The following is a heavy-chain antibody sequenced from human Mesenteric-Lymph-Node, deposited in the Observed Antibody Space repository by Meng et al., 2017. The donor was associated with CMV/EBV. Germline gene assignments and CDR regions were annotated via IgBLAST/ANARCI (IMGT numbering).Heavy chain of an antibody. J-gene: IGHJ4*02. CDR1: GGSISSSSYY. D-gene: IGHD1-14*01. Sequence: SETLSLTCTVSGGSISSSSYYWGWIRQPPGKGLEWIGSIYYSGSTYYNPSLKSRVTISVDTSKNQYSLKLSSVTAADTAVYYCARGNPWQALDYWGQGTLVTVSS. V-gene: IGHV4-39*01. CDR2: IYYSGST. CDR3: ARGNPWQALDY.